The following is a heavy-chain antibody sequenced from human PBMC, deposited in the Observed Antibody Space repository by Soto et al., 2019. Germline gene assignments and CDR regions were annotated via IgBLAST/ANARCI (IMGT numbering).Heavy chain of an antibody. CDR1: SFAFSNYA. CDR2: ITGTGFTT. V-gene: IGHV3-23*01. CDR3: ANDAAVAATRGPHAFDI. D-gene: IGHD6-19*01. J-gene: IGHJ3*02. Sequence: GGSLRLSCAASSFAFSNYAMTWVRQAPGKGLEWVSAITGTGFTTYYPDSVKGRFAISRDNSKSTLYLQMNNLRVEDTAVYYCANDAAVAATRGPHAFDIWGQGTRDTVSS.